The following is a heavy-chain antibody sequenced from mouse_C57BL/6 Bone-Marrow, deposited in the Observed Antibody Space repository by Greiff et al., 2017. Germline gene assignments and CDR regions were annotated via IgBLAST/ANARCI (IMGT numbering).Heavy chain of an antibody. V-gene: IGHV1-54*01. CDR2: INPGSGGT. D-gene: IGHD2-3*01. CDR3: AIYGWLLPFAY. CDR1: GYAFTNYL. Sequence: QVQLQQSGAELVRPGTSVKVSCKASGYAFTNYLIEWVKQRPGQGLEWIGVINPGSGGTNYNEKFKGKATLTADKSSSTAYMQLSSLASEDSAVCFSAIYGWLLPFAYWGQGTLVTVSA. J-gene: IGHJ3*01.